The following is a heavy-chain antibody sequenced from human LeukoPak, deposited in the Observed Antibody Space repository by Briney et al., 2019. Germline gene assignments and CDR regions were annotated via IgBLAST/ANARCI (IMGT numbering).Heavy chain of an antibody. D-gene: IGHD3-22*01. V-gene: IGHV3-23*01. CDR3: AKDATYYYDSSGYYYFDY. J-gene: IGHJ4*02. Sequence: PGGSLRLSCAASGFTFSSYAMSWVRQAPGKGLEWVSAISGSGGSTYYADSVKGRFTISRDNPKNTLYLQMNSLRAEDTAVYYCAKDATYYYDSSGYYYFDYWGQGTLVTVSS. CDR2: ISGSGGST. CDR1: GFTFSSYA.